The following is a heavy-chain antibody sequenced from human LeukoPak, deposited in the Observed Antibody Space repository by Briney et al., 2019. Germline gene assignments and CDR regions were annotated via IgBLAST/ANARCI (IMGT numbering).Heavy chain of an antibody. Sequence: SETLSLTCTVSGGSISSGGYYWSWIRQHPGKGLEWIGYIYYSGSTYYNPSLKSRVTISVDTSKNQFSLKLSSVTAADTAVYYCARVWYCSSTSCPKIYYSDYWGQGTLVTVSS. CDR2: IYYSGST. J-gene: IGHJ4*02. D-gene: IGHD2-2*01. CDR1: GGSISSGGYY. CDR3: ARVWYCSSTSCPKIYYSDY. V-gene: IGHV4-31*03.